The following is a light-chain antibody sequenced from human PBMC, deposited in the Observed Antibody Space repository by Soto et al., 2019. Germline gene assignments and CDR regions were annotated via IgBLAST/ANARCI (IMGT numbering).Light chain of an antibody. CDR1: QSVSNNY. CDR3: QQYGSSPYT. V-gene: IGKV3-20*01. CDR2: GAS. Sequence: EIVLTQSPGTLSLSPGARATLSCRASQSVSNNYLAWYQQKPGQAPRLLIYGASSRATGIPDRFTGSGSGTDFTLTISRLEPEDFAMYYCQQYGSSPYTFGQGTKVDI. J-gene: IGKJ2*01.